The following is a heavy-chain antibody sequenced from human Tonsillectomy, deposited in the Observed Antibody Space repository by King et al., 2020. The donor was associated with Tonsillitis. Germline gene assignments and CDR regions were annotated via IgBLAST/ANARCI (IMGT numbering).Heavy chain of an antibody. CDR2: IDWDDDK. Sequence: QVTLKESGPALVKPTQTLTLTCTFSGFSLSTSGMCVSWVRQPPGKALEWLARIDWDDDKYYNTSLRTRLTISKDTSKNQVVLTMTNVDPVDTAMYYCARISGLTSSWGRYYYMDVWGKGTTVTVSS. V-gene: IGHV2-70*15. D-gene: IGHD6-6*01. CDR1: GFSLSTSGMC. CDR3: ARISGLTSSWGRYYYMDV. J-gene: IGHJ6*03.